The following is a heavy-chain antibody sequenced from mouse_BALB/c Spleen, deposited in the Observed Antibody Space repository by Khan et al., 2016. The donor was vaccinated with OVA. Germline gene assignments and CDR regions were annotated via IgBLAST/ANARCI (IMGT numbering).Heavy chain of an antibody. J-gene: IGHJ3*01. V-gene: IGHV3-2*02. Sequence: EVQLQESGPGLVKPSQSLSLTCTVTGYSITSDYVWNWIRQFPGNKLEWMGYISYSGSTSYTPSLKSRFSITRDTSKNQFFLQLNSMTTEDTATXYCTRRRANWGQGTLVTVSA. CDR2: ISYSGST. CDR1: GYSITSDYV. CDR3: TRRRAN.